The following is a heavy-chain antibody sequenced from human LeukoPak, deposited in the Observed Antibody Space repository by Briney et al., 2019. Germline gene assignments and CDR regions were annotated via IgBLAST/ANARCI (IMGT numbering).Heavy chain of an antibody. CDR3: ARGRQWLTPNDAFDI. V-gene: IGHV4-4*07. CDR2: IYTSGST. Sequence: SETLSLTCTVSGGSISSYYWSWIRQPAGKGLEWIGRIYTSGSTNYNPSLKSRVTMSVDTSKNQFSLKLSSVTAADTAVYYCARGRQWLTPNDAFDIWGQGTIVTVSS. D-gene: IGHD6-19*01. J-gene: IGHJ3*02. CDR1: GGSISSYY.